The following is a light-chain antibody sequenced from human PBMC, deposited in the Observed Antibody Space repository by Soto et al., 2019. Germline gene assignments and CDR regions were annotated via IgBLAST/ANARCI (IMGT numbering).Light chain of an antibody. Sequence: QSALTQPPSASGSPGQTVAISCTGPSSDVGAYNYVSWYQQHPGKAPKLMIYDVIERPSGVPARFSGSRYVNTASLTVSGLQPEDEADYYCCSYSTSRTYVFGTGTKVTVL. CDR1: SSDVGAYNY. J-gene: IGLJ1*01. V-gene: IGLV2-8*01. CDR2: DVI. CDR3: CSYSTSRTYV.